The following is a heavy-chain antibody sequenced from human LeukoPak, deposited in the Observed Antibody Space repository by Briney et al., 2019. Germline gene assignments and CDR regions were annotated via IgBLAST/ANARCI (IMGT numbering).Heavy chain of an antibody. CDR1: GFTFNTYG. CDR2: IKQDESEK. J-gene: IGHJ4*02. V-gene: IGHV3-7*03. Sequence: PGRSLRLSCAASGFTFNTYGMNWVRQVPGKGLEWVANIKQDESEKYYVDSVKGRFTISRDNVKNSLYLQMNSLRAEDTAVYYCARGVYHFDYWGQGSLVTVSS. D-gene: IGHD2-2*02. CDR3: ARGVYHFDY.